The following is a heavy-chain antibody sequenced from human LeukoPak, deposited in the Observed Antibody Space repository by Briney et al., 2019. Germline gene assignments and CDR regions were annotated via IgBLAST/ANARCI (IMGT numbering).Heavy chain of an antibody. D-gene: IGHD6-19*01. Sequence: GGSLRLSCAASGFTFSSYSMNWVRQAPGKGLEWVSSISSSSSYIYYAGSVKGRFTISRDNAKNSLYLQMNSLRAEDTAVYYCARCDSGWYVDYWGQGTLVTVSS. CDR1: GFTFSSYS. V-gene: IGHV3-21*01. J-gene: IGHJ4*02. CDR3: ARCDSGWYVDY. CDR2: ISSSSSYI.